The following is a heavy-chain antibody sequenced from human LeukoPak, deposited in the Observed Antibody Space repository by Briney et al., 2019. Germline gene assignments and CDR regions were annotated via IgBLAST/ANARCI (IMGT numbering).Heavy chain of an antibody. CDR2: IRYDGKTI. V-gene: IGHV3-30*02. D-gene: IGHD3-10*02. CDR1: GFSFSNYG. Sequence: GGSLRLSCTASGFSFSNYGMQWVRQAPDKGLEWLAFIRYDGKTIYYADSVKGRFTISRDNAKNSLYLQMNSLRAEDTAVYYCAELGITMIGGVWGKGTTVTISS. CDR3: AELGITMIGGV. J-gene: IGHJ6*04.